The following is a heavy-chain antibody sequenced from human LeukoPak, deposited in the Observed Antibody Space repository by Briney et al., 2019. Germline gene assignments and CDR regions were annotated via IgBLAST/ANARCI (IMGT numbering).Heavy chain of an antibody. CDR1: GGSISSYY. V-gene: IGHV4-59*01. Sequence: SETLSLTCTVSGGSISSYYWSWIRQPPGKGLEWIGYIYYSGSTNYNPSLKSRVTISVDTSKNQFSLKLSSVTAADTAVYYCARTPLDSSGWYYFDYWGQGTLVTVSS. J-gene: IGHJ4*02. CDR3: ARTPLDSSGWYYFDY. CDR2: IYYSGST. D-gene: IGHD6-19*01.